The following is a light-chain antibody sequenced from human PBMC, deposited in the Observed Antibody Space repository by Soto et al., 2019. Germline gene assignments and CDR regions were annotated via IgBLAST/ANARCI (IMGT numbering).Light chain of an antibody. CDR3: QQYGSSPRT. CDR2: AAS. CDR1: QGVGSSY. J-gene: IGKJ1*01. Sequence: EIVLTQSPGTLSLSPGERATLSCRASQGVGSSYLAWYQQQPGQAPRLLIYAASNRATGIPDRFSGSGSGTDFTLTFSRLEPEDFAVYYCQQYGSSPRTFGQGTKVEIK. V-gene: IGKV3-20*01.